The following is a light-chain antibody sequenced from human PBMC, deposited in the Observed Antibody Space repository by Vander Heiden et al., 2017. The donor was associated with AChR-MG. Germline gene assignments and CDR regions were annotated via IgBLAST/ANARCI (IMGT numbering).Light chain of an antibody. J-gene: IGLJ2*01. Sequence: SALTQPPSASGSPGQSVTISCTGTSSNVGAYNFVSWYQQYPGKAPKLLIYEVYKRPSGVPDRFSASKSGDTASLTVSGLRAEDEADYYCRSYAGNNNGVFGGGTKLTVL. V-gene: IGLV2-8*01. CDR3: RSYAGNNNGV. CDR1: SSNVGAYNF. CDR2: EVY.